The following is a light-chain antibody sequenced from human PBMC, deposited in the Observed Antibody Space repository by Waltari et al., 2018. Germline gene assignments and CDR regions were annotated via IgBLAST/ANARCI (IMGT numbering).Light chain of an antibody. CDR2: WAS. V-gene: IGKV4-1*01. Sequence: DIVMTQSPDSLAVSLGARATITCKSPQNIFYNSNNKHHLTWYQQKPGQSPKLLIYWASTRESGVPDRFSGSGSVTDFTLTISSLQAEDVAVYFCQQYYSIPYTFGQGTKVEIK. CDR1: QNIFYNSNNKHH. CDR3: QQYYSIPYT. J-gene: IGKJ2*01.